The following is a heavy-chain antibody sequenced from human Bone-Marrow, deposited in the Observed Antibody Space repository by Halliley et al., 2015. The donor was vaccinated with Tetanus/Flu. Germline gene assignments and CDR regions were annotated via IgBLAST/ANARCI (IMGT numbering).Heavy chain of an antibody. CDR2: IYYSGST. CDR3: ARQGTGHNYFDS. Sequence: TLSLTCTVSGGSLSNYYWSWIRQSPGKGLEWIGYIYYSGSTNSNPSLKSRVTISVDTSENQFSLKLSSVTAADTAVYYCARQGTGHNYFDSWGQGILVTVSS. V-gene: IGHV4-59*08. D-gene: IGHD3-9*01. CDR1: GGSLSNYY. J-gene: IGHJ4*02.